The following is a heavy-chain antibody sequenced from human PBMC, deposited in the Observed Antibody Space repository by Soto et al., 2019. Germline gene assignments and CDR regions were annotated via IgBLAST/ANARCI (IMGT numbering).Heavy chain of an antibody. D-gene: IGHD6-19*01. CDR2: ITTGSSNV. J-gene: IGHJ4*02. Sequence: GGSLRLCCAASGFTFSTYSMNWVRQAPGKGLEWVSYITTGSSNVYYADSVKGRFTISRDNAKNSLYLQMNSLRDEDTAVYYCATAYSSGWKFDYWGQGTLVTVSS. V-gene: IGHV3-48*02. CDR1: GFTFSTYS. CDR3: ATAYSSGWKFDY.